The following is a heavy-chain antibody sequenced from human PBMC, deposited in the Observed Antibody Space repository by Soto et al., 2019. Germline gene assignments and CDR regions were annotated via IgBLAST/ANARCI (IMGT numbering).Heavy chain of an antibody. CDR2: INHSGST. D-gene: IGHD5-12*01. Sequence: QVQLQQWGAGLLKPSETLSLTCAVYGGSFSGYYWSWIRQPPGKGLEWIGEINHSGSTNYNPSLKSRVTISVDTSKNQFSLKLSSVTAADTAVYYCARAFRRGLQYYYYYGMDVWGQGTTVTVSS. J-gene: IGHJ6*02. CDR1: GGSFSGYY. V-gene: IGHV4-34*01. CDR3: ARAFRRGLQYYYYYGMDV.